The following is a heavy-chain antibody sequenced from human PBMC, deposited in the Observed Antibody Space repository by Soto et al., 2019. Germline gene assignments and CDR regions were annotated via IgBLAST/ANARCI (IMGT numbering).Heavy chain of an antibody. CDR3: ARGIVGYYYYYYGMDV. D-gene: IGHD3-16*02. J-gene: IGHJ6*02. V-gene: IGHV4-34*01. CDR2: INHSGST. CDR1: GGSFSGYY. Sequence: SETLSLTCAVYGGSFSGYYWSWIRQPPGKGLEWIGEINHSGSTNYNPSLKSRVTISVDTSKNQFSLKLSSVTAADTAVYYCARGIVGYYYYYYGMDVWGQGTTVTVSS.